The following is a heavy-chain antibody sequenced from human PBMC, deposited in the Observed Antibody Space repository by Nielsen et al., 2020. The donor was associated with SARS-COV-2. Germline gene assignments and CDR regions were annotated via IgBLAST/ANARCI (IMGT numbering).Heavy chain of an antibody. CDR1: GFTFSSYS. CDR2: IKSKNDGGTT. V-gene: IGHV3-15*01. Sequence: GGSLRLSCAASGFTFSSYSMKWVSQAPGKGLEWVGRIKSKNDGGTTDYAAPVKGRFTISRDDSENTLYLQMNSLRAEDTAVYYCARDFPVGEDYDILTGWHNTYDYWGQGTLVTVSS. J-gene: IGHJ4*02. D-gene: IGHD3-9*01. CDR3: ARDFPVGEDYDILTGWHNTYDY.